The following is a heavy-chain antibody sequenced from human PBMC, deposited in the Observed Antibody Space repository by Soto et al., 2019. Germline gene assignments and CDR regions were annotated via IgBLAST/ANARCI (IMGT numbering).Heavy chain of an antibody. D-gene: IGHD2-21*02. Sequence: QAQLVQSGAEVKEPGAPVKVSCKASGYIFTDYAMHWVRQAPGQRLEWMGWINVGNGNTKYSQNFQARVTITRDTSASTAYMDLSGLRSEDTAVYYCARGAGYCGGDCWNDYYYAMDVWGQGTTVTVSS. CDR1: GYIFTDYA. J-gene: IGHJ6*02. V-gene: IGHV1-3*01. CDR2: INVGNGNT. CDR3: ARGAGYCGGDCWNDYYYAMDV.